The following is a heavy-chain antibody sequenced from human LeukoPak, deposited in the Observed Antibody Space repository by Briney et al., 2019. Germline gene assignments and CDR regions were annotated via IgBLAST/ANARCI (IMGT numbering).Heavy chain of an antibody. CDR1: GYTFTSYG. Sequence: ASVKVSCKASGYTFTSYGISWVRQAPGQGLEWMGWISAYNGNTNYAQKLQGTVTMTTDTSTSTAYMELRSLRSDDTAVYYCARYEPPAGRFDYWGQGTLVTVSS. D-gene: IGHD2-15*01. V-gene: IGHV1-18*01. J-gene: IGHJ4*02. CDR3: ARYEPPAGRFDY. CDR2: ISAYNGNT.